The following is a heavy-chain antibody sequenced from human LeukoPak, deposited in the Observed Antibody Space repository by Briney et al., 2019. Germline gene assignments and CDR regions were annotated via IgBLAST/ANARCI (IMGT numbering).Heavy chain of an antibody. D-gene: IGHD6-13*01. V-gene: IGHV3-15*01. J-gene: IGHJ4*02. Sequence: PGGSLRLSCAASGFTFSNAWMSWVRQAPGKGLEWVGRIKSKTDGGTTDYAAPVKGRFTISRDDSKNTLCLQMNSLKTEDTAVYYCTTEIAAAGYDYWGQGTLVTVSS. CDR2: IKSKTDGGTT. CDR3: TTEIAAAGYDY. CDR1: GFTFSNAW.